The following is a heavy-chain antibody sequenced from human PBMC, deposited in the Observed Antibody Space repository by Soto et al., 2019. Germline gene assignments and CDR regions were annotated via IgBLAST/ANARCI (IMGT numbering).Heavy chain of an antibody. Sequence: QEQLVQSGPEVQKPGSSVKVSCKASGDTLSRHGISWVRQAPGQGLEWMGGIIPIFRITNYAQKFQGRLMITADESTRTAYMELSRLGSDDSAVYFCVRVRVGSIPINYDMDVWGQGTTVTVS. CDR3: VRVRVGSIPINYDMDV. CDR1: GDTLSRHG. V-gene: IGHV1-69*01. D-gene: IGHD1-26*01. CDR2: IIPIFRIT. J-gene: IGHJ6*02.